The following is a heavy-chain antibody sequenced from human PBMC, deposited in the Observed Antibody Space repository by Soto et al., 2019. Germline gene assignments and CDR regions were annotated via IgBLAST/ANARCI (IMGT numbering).Heavy chain of an antibody. CDR1: GGSISSSSYY. CDR3: ATLGATYYYYGMDV. D-gene: IGHD1-26*01. Sequence: SETLSLTCTVSGGSISSSSYYWGWIRQPPGKGLEWIGSIYYSGSTYYNPSLKSRVTISVDTSKNQFSLKLSSVTAADTAVYYCATLGATYYYYGMDVWGQGTTVTVSS. V-gene: IGHV4-39*01. CDR2: IYYSGST. J-gene: IGHJ6*02.